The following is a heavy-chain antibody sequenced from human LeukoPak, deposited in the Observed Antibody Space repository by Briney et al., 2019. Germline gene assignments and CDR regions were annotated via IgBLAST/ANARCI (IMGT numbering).Heavy chain of an antibody. Sequence: SETLSLTCTVSGGSVSSGSYYWSWIRQPPGKGLEWIGYIYYSGSTNYNPSLKSRVTISVDTSKNQFSPKLSSVTAADTAVYYCARDSGGHYFDYWGQGTLVTVSS. CDR3: ARDSGGHYFDY. D-gene: IGHD3-10*01. CDR2: IYYSGST. CDR1: GGSVSSGSYY. J-gene: IGHJ4*02. V-gene: IGHV4-61*01.